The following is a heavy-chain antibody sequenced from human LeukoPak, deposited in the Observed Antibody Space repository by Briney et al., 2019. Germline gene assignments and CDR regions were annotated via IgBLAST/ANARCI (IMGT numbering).Heavy chain of an antibody. Sequence: PSETLSLTCTVSGGSISSSSYYWGWIRQPPGKGLEWIGSIYYSGSTYYNPSLKSRVTISVDTSKNQFSLKLSSVTAADTAVYYCARDWAPPDSGYDATPAYFDYWGQGTLVTVSS. CDR1: GGSISSSSYY. D-gene: IGHD5-12*01. V-gene: IGHV4-39*07. CDR2: IYYSGST. J-gene: IGHJ4*02. CDR3: ARDWAPPDSGYDATPAYFDY.